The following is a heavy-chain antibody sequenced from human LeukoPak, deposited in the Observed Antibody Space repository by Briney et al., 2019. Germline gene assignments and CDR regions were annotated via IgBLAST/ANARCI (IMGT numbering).Heavy chain of an antibody. CDR2: INPNSGST. J-gene: IGHJ5*02. CDR3: ARVSTPMVRGVINWFDP. CDR1: GYTFTGYY. Sequence: ASVKVSCKASGYTFTGYYMHWVRQAPGQGLEWMGWINPNSGSTNYAQKFQGRVTMTRDTSISTAYMELSRLRSDDTAVYYCARVSTPMVRGVINWFDPWGQGTLVTVSS. D-gene: IGHD3-10*01. V-gene: IGHV1-2*02.